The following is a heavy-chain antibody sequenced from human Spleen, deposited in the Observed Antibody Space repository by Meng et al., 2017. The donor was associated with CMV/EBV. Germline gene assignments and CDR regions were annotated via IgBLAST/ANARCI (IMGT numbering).Heavy chain of an antibody. CDR3: ARGYCSSISCYHAFDM. J-gene: IGHJ3*02. CDR2: IRSKAYGGTT. D-gene: IGHD2-2*01. V-gene: IGHV3-49*04. CDR1: GFTFGDYA. Sequence: GGSLRLSCTASGFTFGDYAMSWVRQAPGKGLEWVGFIRSKAYGGTTEYAASVKGRFTISRDDSKSIAYLQMNSLKTEDTDVYYCARGYCSSISCYHAFDMWGQGTMVTVSS.